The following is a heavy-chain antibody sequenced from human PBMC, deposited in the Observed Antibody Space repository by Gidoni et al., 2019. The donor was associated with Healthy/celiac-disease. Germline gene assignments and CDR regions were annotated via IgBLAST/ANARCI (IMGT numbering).Heavy chain of an antibody. CDR1: GFTFSSYS. CDR2: ISSSSSYI. Sequence: EVQLVESGGGLVKPGGSLRLSCAASGFTFSSYSMNWVRQAPGKGLEWVSSISSSSSYIYYADSVKGRFTISRDNAKNSLYLQMNSLRAEDTAVYYCARWSNEDYYYYYMDVWGKGTTVTVSS. J-gene: IGHJ6*03. V-gene: IGHV3-21*01. CDR3: ARWSNEDYYYYYMDV. D-gene: IGHD3-3*01.